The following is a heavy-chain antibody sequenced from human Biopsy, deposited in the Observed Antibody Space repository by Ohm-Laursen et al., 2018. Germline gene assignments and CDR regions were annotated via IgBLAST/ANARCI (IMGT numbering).Heavy chain of an antibody. Sequence: GTLSLTWIVSGDSISSDFWSWIRQTPGKGLEWIGYISYTGDTNYNPSLESRITISLDTSKNQFSLMLSSVTAADTAVYYCARSNGYGDYRFDDWGQGTLVTVAS. CDR2: ISYTGDT. D-gene: IGHD4-11*01. CDR1: GDSISSDF. J-gene: IGHJ4*02. V-gene: IGHV4-59*01. CDR3: ARSNGYGDYRFDD.